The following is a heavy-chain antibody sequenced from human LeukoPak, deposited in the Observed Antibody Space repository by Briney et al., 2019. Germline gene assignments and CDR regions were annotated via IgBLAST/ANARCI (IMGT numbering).Heavy chain of an antibody. Sequence: GGSLRLSCAASGFTFGSYAMSWVRQAPGKGLEWVSAISGSGGSTYYADSVKGRFTISRDNSKNTLYLQMNSLRAEDTAVYYCAKDRYDFWSGYAPSYYYYGMDVWGQGTTVTVSS. CDR1: GFTFGSYA. J-gene: IGHJ6*02. V-gene: IGHV3-23*01. D-gene: IGHD3-3*01. CDR3: AKDRYDFWSGYAPSYYYYGMDV. CDR2: ISGSGGST.